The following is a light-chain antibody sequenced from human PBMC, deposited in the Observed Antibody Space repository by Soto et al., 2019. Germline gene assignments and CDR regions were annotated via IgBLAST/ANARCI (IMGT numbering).Light chain of an antibody. CDR1: QSVSRY. Sequence: EIVLTQSPATLSLSPGVRTTLSCRASQSVSRYLAWYQQKPGQAPRLLIYDASNRATGIPARFSGSGSGTDFTLTISRLEPEDFAVYYCQQRSNWPITFGQGTRLEIK. CDR3: QQRSNWPIT. J-gene: IGKJ5*01. V-gene: IGKV3-11*01. CDR2: DAS.